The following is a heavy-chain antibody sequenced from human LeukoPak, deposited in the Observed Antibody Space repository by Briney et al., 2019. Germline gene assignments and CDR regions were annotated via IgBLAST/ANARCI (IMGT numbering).Heavy chain of an antibody. CDR2: IYSGGST. CDR1: GFTVSSNY. D-gene: IGHD2-15*01. J-gene: IGHJ4*02. V-gene: IGHV3-66*01. Sequence: PGGSLRLSCAASGFTVSSNYMSWVRQAPGKGLEWVSVIYSGGSTYYADSVKGRFTISRDNSKNTLYLQMNGLRAEDTAVYYCARDEISNRAFDYWGQGTLVTVSS. CDR3: ARDEISNRAFDY.